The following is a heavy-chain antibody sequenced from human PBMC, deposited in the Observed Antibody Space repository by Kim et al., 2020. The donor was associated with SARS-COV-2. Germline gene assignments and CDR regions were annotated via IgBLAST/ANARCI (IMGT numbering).Heavy chain of an antibody. D-gene: IGHD6-13*01. Sequence: NPSLKSRVTISVDTSKNQFSLKLSSVTAADTAMYHCARGSIAAFGRAFDVWGQGTMVTVSS. J-gene: IGHJ3*01. V-gene: IGHV4-59*09. CDR3: ARGSIAAFGRAFDV.